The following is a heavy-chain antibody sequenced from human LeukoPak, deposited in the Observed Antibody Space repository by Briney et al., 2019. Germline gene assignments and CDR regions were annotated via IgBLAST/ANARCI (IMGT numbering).Heavy chain of an antibody. V-gene: IGHV3-43*01. D-gene: IGHD4-23*01. CDR1: GFTFDDYT. CDR2: ISWDGGST. J-gene: IGHJ6*02. Sequence: PGGSLRLSCAASGFTFDDYTMHWVRQAAGKGLEWVSLISWDGGSTYYANSVKGRFTISRDNSKNSLYLQMNSLRTEDTALYYCAKAIKLRSVYYYYGMDVWGQGTTVTVSS. CDR3: AKAIKLRSVYYYYGMDV.